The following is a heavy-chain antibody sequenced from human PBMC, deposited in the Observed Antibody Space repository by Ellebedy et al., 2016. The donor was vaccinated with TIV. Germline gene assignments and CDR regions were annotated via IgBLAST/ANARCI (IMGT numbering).Heavy chain of an antibody. Sequence: ASVKVSXXASGYTFTIYYMHWVRQAPGQGLEWMGWISAYNGNTNYAHKFLGSVTMTTDTSTNTAYMELRSLRSDDTAVYYCARDSCCQASSNMDYWGQGSLVTVSS. V-gene: IGHV1-18*04. D-gene: IGHD2-2*01. CDR2: ISAYNGNT. CDR1: GYTFTIYY. J-gene: IGHJ4*02. CDR3: ARDSCCQASSNMDY.